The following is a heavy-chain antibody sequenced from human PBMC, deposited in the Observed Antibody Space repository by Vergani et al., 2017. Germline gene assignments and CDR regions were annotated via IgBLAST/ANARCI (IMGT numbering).Heavy chain of an antibody. V-gene: IGHV4-4*07. J-gene: IGHJ4*02. D-gene: IGHD3-3*01. CDR1: GGSISSYY. CDR3: VGGGYYRRHFDY. Sequence: QVQLQESGPGLVKPSETLSLTCTVSGGSISSYYWSWIRQPAGKGLEWIGRIYTSGSTNYNPSLKIRVTMSVDTSKNKFSLKLSSVTAADTAVYYCVGGGYYRRHFDYWGQGTLVTVSS. CDR2: IYTSGST.